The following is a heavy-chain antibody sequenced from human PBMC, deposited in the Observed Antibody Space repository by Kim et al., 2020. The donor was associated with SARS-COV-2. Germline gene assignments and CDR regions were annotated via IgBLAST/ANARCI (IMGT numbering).Heavy chain of an antibody. Sequence: SETLSLTCTVSGDSISSSSYYWGWLRQPPGKGLEWIGSIYFSGATYYNPSLKSRVTISLDTSKILFSLNLRSATAADTAVYYCAKVGEAYTCGGMDVWGRGTTVTVSS. CDR1: GDSISSSSYY. V-gene: IGHV4-39*01. CDR3: AKVGEAYTCGGMDV. J-gene: IGHJ6*02. CDR2: IYFSGAT. D-gene: IGHD3-16*01.